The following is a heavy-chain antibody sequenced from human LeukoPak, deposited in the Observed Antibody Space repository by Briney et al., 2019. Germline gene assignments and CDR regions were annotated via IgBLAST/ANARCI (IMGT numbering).Heavy chain of an antibody. CDR3: PSRAIDAEYFQH. CDR2: IYPGDSDT. Sequence: GESVKISCTGSGYSFTNYCIAWVRQIPGKGLEWMGIIYPGDSDTRYRPSFQGQVTISPDKSINTASLQSSSLTASDTAIYYCPSRAIDAEYFQHWGQGTLVPVSS. V-gene: IGHV5-51*01. J-gene: IGHJ1*01. CDR1: GYSFTNYC.